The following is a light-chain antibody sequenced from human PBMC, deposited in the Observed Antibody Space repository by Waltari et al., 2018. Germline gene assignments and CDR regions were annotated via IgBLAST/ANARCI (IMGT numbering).Light chain of an antibody. J-gene: IGKJ4*01. CDR3: QQSYSTPLT. CDR2: AAS. CDR1: HIISIY. V-gene: IGKV1-39*01. Sequence: IHITHSPSSLSSSLLYIFTITFLSIHIISIYLNCYHQKPCTAPNLLIYAASSLQSGVPARFSGSGSGTDFTLTISSLQPEDFAAYYCQQSYSTPLTFGGGTKVEIK.